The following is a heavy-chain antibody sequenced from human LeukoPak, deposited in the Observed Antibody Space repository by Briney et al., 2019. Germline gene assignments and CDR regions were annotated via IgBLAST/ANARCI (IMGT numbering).Heavy chain of an antibody. D-gene: IGHD2-2*01. CDR2: ISYDGSNK. CDR3: ARDGCSSTSCPWHAFDI. V-gene: IGHV3-30*01. J-gene: IGHJ3*02. CDR1: GFTFSSYA. Sequence: GGSLRLSCAASGFTFSSYAMHWVRQAPGKGLEWVAVISYDGSNKYYADSAKGRFTISRDNSKNTLYLQMNSLRAEDTAVYYCARDGCSSTSCPWHAFDIWGQGTMVTVSS.